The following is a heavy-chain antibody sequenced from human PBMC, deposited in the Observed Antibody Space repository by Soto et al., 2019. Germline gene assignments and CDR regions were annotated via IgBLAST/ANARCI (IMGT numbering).Heavy chain of an antibody. V-gene: IGHV4-31*03. CDR2: IYYSVST. J-gene: IGHJ4*02. CDR3: ARASYCGGGTCSQVYYFDY. D-gene: IGHD2-15*01. Sequence: PSETLSLTCTVAGGPISSGGYYWSWIRQHPGKGLEWIGYIYYSVSTCYNPSLKSRVTISVDTSKNQFSLKLSSVNAADTAVYYCARASYCGGGTCSQVYYFDYWGQGTLVTVSS. CDR1: GGPISSGGYY.